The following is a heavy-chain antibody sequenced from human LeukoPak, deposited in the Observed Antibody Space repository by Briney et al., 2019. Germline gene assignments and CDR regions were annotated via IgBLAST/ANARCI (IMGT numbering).Heavy chain of an antibody. Sequence: ASVKVSCKASGYTFTNYAMNWVRQAPGQGLEWMGWISTNTGNPTYAQGFTGRFVFSLDTSVSTAYLQISSLKAEDTAVYYCAKDRCSNGIGCYYYYMEVWGKGTTVTISS. J-gene: IGHJ6*03. CDR1: GYTFTNYA. CDR3: AKDRCSNGIGCYYYYMEV. D-gene: IGHD2-8*01. V-gene: IGHV7-4-1*02. CDR2: ISTNTGNP.